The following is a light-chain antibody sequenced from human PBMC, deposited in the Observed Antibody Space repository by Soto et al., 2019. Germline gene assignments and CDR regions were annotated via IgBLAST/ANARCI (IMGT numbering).Light chain of an antibody. V-gene: IGKV3-20*01. Sequence: EIVMTQSPGTLSLSPGVRATLSCRASQSVSSSYLAWYQQKPGQAPRLLIYGASRRATGIPDRVSASGSGTDFTLTISRLEPEDFAVYYCQQYGSSPFTFRPGTKVDIK. CDR3: QQYGSSPFT. CDR1: QSVSSSY. J-gene: IGKJ3*01. CDR2: GAS.